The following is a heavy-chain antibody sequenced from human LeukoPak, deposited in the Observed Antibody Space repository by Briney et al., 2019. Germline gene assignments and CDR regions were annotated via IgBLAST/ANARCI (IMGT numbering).Heavy chain of an antibody. D-gene: IGHD4-23*01. CDR2: IYHSGST. CDR3: ARAGGISYGMDV. J-gene: IGHJ6*02. V-gene: IGHV4-38-2*02. CDR1: GYSISNGYY. Sequence: SETLSLICTVFGYSISNGYYWGWIRQPPGKGLEWIGNIYHSGSTYYNASLKSRVTISVDTSRNQFSLKLNSVTAADTAVYYCARAGGISYGMDVWGQGTTVTVSS.